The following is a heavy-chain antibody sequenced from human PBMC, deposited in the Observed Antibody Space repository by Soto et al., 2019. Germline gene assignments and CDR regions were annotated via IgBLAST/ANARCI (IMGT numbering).Heavy chain of an antibody. V-gene: IGHV3-23*01. D-gene: IGHD2-21*02. J-gene: IGHJ5*02. Sequence: EVQLLESGGGLVQPGGSLRLSCAASGFTFSTYAMSWVRQAPGKGLAWVSTISSSGGSTHYADSVKGRFTISRDNSKNTLYLQMNSLRAEDTAVYYCAKFYGGNSAHTYTIDPWGQGTLVTVSS. CDR3: AKFYGGNSAHTYTIDP. CDR2: ISSSGGST. CDR1: GFTFSTYA.